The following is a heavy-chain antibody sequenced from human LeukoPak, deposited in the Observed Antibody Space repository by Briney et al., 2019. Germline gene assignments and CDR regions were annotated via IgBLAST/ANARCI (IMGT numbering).Heavy chain of an antibody. CDR2: INPNSGGT. CDR3: AMAIRPETRWYYYDSSGYEYFQH. Sequence: ASVKVSCKTSGYTFTNNWMHWVRQAPGQGLEWMGWINPNSGGTNYAQKFQGRVTMTEDTSTDTAYMELSSLRSEDTAVYYCAMAIRPETRWYYYDSSGYEYFQHWGQGTLVTVSS. D-gene: IGHD3-22*01. J-gene: IGHJ1*01. V-gene: IGHV1-2*02. CDR1: GYTFTNNW.